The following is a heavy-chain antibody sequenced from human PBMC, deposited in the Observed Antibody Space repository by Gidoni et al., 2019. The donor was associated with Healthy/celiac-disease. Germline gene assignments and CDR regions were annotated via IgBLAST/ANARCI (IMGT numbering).Heavy chain of an antibody. D-gene: IGHD1-26*01. Sequence: EVQLLESGGGLVQPGGSLRLSCAASGFTFSSYAMSWVRQAPGKGLGWVSAISGSGGSTYYADSVKGRFTISRDNSKNTLYLQMNSLRAEDTAVYYCAKGVGAIVELFDYWGQGTLVTVSS. CDR2: ISGSGGST. CDR1: GFTFSSYA. V-gene: IGHV3-23*01. CDR3: AKGVGAIVELFDY. J-gene: IGHJ4*02.